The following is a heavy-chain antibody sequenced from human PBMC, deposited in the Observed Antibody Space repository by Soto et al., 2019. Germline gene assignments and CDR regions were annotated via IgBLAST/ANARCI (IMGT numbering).Heavy chain of an antibody. J-gene: IGHJ6*02. CDR3: ALGMDIVVVPAAMLNYYYGMDV. CDR1: GGTFSSYA. D-gene: IGHD2-2*03. V-gene: IGHV1-69*01. Sequence: QVQLVQSGAEVKKPGSSVKVSCKASGGTFSSYAISWVRQAPGQGLEWMGGIIPIFGTANYAQKFQGRVTITADESTSTAYMELSSLRSEDTAVYYCALGMDIVVVPAAMLNYYYGMDVWGQGTTVTVSS. CDR2: IIPIFGTA.